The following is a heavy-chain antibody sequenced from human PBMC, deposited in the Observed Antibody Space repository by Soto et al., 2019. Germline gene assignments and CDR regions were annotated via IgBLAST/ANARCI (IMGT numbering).Heavy chain of an antibody. J-gene: IGHJ5*02. CDR1: GGTFSSYA. D-gene: IGHD6-13*01. V-gene: IGHV1-69*13. CDR3: ARAGRAAAGHSTSNWFDP. Sequence: SVKVSCKASGGTFSSYAVSWVRQAPGQGLEWMGGIIPRFNLSKYAQKFQGRVTITADESTSTAYMEMSSLRSEDTAVYYCARAGRAAAGHSTSNWFDPWGQGTLVTVSS. CDR2: IIPRFNLS.